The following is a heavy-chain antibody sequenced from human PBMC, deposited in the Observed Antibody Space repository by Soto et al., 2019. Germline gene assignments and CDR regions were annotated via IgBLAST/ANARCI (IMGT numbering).Heavy chain of an antibody. CDR1: GGSISSSSYY. CDR3: ARQVMVVAVDY. J-gene: IGHJ4*02. Sequence: TLSHTCTVSGGSISSSSYYWGWIRQPPGKGLEWIGSIYYTGSTYYNTSLKSRVTISVDTSKNQFSLKLSSVTAADTAGYYCARQVMVVAVDYWAKGTLVP. V-gene: IGHV4-39*01. CDR2: IYYTGST. D-gene: IGHD2-21*01.